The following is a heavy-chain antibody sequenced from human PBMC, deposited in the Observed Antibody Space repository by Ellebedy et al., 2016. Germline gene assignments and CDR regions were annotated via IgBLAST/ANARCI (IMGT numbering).Heavy chain of an antibody. J-gene: IGHJ6*02. D-gene: IGHD3-16*01. CDR2: IYYIGST. Sequence: SETLSLTXTVSGCPTSSYYWSWIRQSPGKGLEWIGYIYYIGSTNYNPSLKSRVTISKDTSKNQFSLKLSSVTAADTAVYYCAGDRLNYGMDVWGQGTTVTVSS. CDR3: AGDRLNYGMDV. CDR1: GCPTSSYY. V-gene: IGHV4-59*01.